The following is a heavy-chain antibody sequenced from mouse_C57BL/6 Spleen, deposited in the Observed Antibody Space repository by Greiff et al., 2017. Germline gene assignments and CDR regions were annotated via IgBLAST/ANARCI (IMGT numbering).Heavy chain of an antibody. Sequence: EVQGVEPGEGLVKPGGSLKLSCAASGFTFSSYAMSWVSQTPGKRLEWVAYISSGGDYIYYADTVKGRFTIARDNARNTLYLQLSSLKSEDTAMYYYTRKRDYDYDVGFGDWGQGTLVTVSA. CDR1: GFTFSSYA. CDR2: ISSGGDYI. V-gene: IGHV5-9-1*02. D-gene: IGHD2-4*01. CDR3: TRKRDYDYDVGFGD. J-gene: IGHJ3*01.